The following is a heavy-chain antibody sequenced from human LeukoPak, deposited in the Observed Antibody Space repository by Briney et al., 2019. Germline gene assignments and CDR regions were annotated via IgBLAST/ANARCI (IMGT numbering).Heavy chain of an antibody. CDR1: GGSISSGGYY. CDR3: ARGREEALGGLWFFDY. CDR2: IYYSGST. V-gene: IGHV4-31*03. Sequence: SETLSLTCTVSGGSISSGGYYWSWIRQHPGKGLEWIGYIYYSGSTYYNPSLKSRVTISVDTSKNQFSLKLSSVTAADTAVYYCARGREEALGGLWFFDYWGQGTLVTVSS. J-gene: IGHJ4*02. D-gene: IGHD3-10*01.